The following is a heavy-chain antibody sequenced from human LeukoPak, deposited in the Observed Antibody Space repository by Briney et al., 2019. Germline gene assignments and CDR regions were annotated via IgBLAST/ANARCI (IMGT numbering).Heavy chain of an antibody. Sequence: ASVTVSCKASGYTFTSYYMHWVRQAPGQGLEWMGIINPSGGSTSYAQKFQGRVTMTRDMSTSTVYMELSSLRSEDTAVYYCARDRNTVTRYFDYWGQGTLVTVSS. J-gene: IGHJ4*02. D-gene: IGHD4-17*01. CDR1: GYTFTSYY. CDR2: INPSGGST. V-gene: IGHV1-46*01. CDR3: ARDRNTVTRYFDY.